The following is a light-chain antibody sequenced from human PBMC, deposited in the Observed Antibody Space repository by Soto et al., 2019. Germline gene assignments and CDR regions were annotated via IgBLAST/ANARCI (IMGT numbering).Light chain of an antibody. J-gene: IGKJ1*01. Sequence: DIQMTQSPSSLSASVGDRVTITCRASRYIRTALSWYQHRPGQAPKVLICVASSLQSGVPSRFSGSGYGTDFTLTISSLQPEDFATYFCQKLNAYPPWTFGQGTKVDI. CDR3: QKLNAYPPWT. CDR1: RYIRTA. V-gene: IGKV1-17*01. CDR2: VAS.